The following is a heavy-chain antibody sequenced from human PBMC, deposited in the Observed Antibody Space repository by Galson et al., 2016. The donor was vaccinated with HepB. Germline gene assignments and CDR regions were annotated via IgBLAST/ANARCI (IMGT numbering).Heavy chain of an antibody. CDR1: GFTFSSYS. CDR2: TSNTRPSTI. J-gene: IGHJ4*02. V-gene: IGHV3-48*02. CDR3: ARGLGESYNDY. D-gene: IGHD3-16*01. Sequence: SLRLSCAASGFTFSSYSMNWVRQAPGKGLEWVSYTSNTRPSTIYYLDSVKGRFIISRDNAKNSLYLQMNSLRDEDTAVYYCARGLGESYNDYWGQGTLVTVSS.